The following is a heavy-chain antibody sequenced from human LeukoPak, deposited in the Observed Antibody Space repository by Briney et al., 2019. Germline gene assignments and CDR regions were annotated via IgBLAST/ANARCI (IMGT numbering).Heavy chain of an antibody. CDR3: ARHGSGYYFFDY. V-gene: IGHV4-59*08. D-gene: IGHD3-3*01. CDR2: IFYSGST. J-gene: IGHJ4*02. CDR1: GASINSHY. Sequence: PSETLSLTCTVSGASINSHYWSWIRQPPGKGLEWIGYIFYSGSTNYNPSLKSRVTISVDTSKNQFSLKLSSVTAADTAVYYCARHGSGYYFFDYWGQGTLVTVSS.